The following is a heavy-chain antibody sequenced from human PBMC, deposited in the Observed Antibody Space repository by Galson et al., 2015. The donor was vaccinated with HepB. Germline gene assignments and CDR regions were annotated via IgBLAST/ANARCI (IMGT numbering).Heavy chain of an antibody. Sequence: SVKVSCKASRYTLSSYYINWVQQATGQGLEWMGWMNPKSGNTSYAQKFPGRVTITRNNSRSTAYMELSSLRSEDTAVYYCARGLISSSGFYYNYYGMHVWGQGTTVTVSS. CDR1: RYTLSSYY. CDR3: ARGLISSSGFYYNYYGMHV. V-gene: IGHV1-8*01. CDR2: MNPKSGNT. J-gene: IGHJ6*02. D-gene: IGHD6-19*01.